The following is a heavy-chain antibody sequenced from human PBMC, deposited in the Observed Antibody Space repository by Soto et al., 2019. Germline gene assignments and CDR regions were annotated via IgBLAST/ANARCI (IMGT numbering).Heavy chain of an antibody. CDR1: GGSISSGGYS. CDR3: ARHEGYSYGSPYFDY. Sequence: TSETLSLTCAVSGGSISSGGYSWSWIRQPPGKGLEWIGYIYHSGSTYYNPSLKSRVTISVDRSKNQFSLKLSSVTAADTAVYYCARHEGYSYGSPYFDYWGQGTLVTVS. V-gene: IGHV4-30-2*01. J-gene: IGHJ4*02. CDR2: IYHSGST. D-gene: IGHD5-18*01.